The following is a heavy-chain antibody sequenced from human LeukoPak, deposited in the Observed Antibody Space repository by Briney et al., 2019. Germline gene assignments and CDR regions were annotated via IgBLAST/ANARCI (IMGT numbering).Heavy chain of an antibody. CDR3: ARDPVARGRSGGGWFDP. J-gene: IGHJ5*02. CDR2: INPNSGGT. V-gene: IGHV1-2*02. D-gene: IGHD1-14*01. Sequence: ASVKVSCKASGYTFTGYYMHWVRQAPGQGLEWMGWINPNSGGTNYAQKFQGRVTMTRDTSISTAYMELSRLRSDDTAVYYCARDPVARGRSGGGWFDPWGQGTLVTVSS. CDR1: GYTFTGYY.